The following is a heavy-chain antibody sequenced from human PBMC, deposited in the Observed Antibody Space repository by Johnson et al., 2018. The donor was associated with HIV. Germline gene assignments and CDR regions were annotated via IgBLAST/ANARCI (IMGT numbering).Heavy chain of an antibody. CDR1: GFTFSSYG. CDR3: ARGEWLPDACDI. J-gene: IGHJ3*02. CDR2: IRYDGSST. Sequence: QVQLVESGGGVVQPGGSLRLSCAASGFTFSSYGMHWVRQAPGKGLEWVAFIRYDGSSTYYADSVKGRFTISRDNSKNTLYLQMNSLRAEDTAVYYCARGEWLPDACDIWGQGTMVTVSS. D-gene: IGHD3-3*01. V-gene: IGHV3-30*02.